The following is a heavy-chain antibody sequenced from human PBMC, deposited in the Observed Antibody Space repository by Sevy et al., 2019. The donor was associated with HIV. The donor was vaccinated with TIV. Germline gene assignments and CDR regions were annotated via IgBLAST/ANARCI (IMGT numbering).Heavy chain of an antibody. Sequence: AAVKVSCKASGYTFTGYYMHWVRQAPGQGLEGRGWINPNSGGTNYAQKFQGKFTMTRDTSISSAYMERSRLRSDDTALYYSARGSPHYDSSGYTVTDYWGQGTLVTVSS. CDR2: INPNSGGT. V-gene: IGHV1-2*02. CDR3: ARGSPHYDSSGYTVTDY. D-gene: IGHD3-22*01. CDR1: GYTFTGYY. J-gene: IGHJ4*02.